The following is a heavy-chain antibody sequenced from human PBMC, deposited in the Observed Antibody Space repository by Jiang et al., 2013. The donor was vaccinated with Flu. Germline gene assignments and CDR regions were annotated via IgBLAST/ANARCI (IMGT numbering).Heavy chain of an antibody. CDR1: GGSFSGYY. CDR3: VRGLMTTDSSDPHNRFDP. Sequence: LLKPSETLSLTCAVYGGSFSGYYWSWIRQPPGKGLEWIGEINHSGSTNYNPSLKSRVTISVDTSKNQFSLKLSSVTAADTAVYYCVRGLMTTDSSDPHNRFDPWGQGTLVTVSS. CDR2: INHSGST. J-gene: IGHJ5*02. D-gene: IGHD4-11*01. V-gene: IGHV4-34*01.